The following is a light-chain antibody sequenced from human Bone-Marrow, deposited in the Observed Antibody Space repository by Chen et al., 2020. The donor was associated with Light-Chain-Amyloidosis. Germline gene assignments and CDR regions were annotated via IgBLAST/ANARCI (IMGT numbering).Light chain of an antibody. V-gene: IGLV3-21*02. J-gene: IGLJ3*02. Sequence: SYVLTHSSSVSVAQGQSATISCGGNNIGSTSVHWYQQTPGQYPTLVVYYDSDRPSVITERLSGSNSWNTATLTISRVEAGYEADYYCQVWDRSSDRPVFGGGTKLTAL. CDR1: NIGSTS. CDR2: YDS. CDR3: QVWDRSSDRPV.